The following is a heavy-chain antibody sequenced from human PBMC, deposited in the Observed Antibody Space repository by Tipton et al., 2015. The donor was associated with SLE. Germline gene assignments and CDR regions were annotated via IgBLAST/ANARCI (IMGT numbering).Heavy chain of an antibody. CDR3: ASLDLRWYFDY. D-gene: IGHD4-23*01. CDR2: IYYSGST. CDR1: GGSISSHY. Sequence: LRLSCTVSGGSISSHYWSWIRQPPGKGLEWIGYIYYSGSTNYNPSLKSRVTISVDTSKNQFSLKLSSVTAADTAVYYCASLDLRWYFDYWGQGTLVTVSS. J-gene: IGHJ4*02. V-gene: IGHV4-59*11.